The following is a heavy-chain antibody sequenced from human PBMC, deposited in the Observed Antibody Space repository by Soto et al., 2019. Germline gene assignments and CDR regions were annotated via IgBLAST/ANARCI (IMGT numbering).Heavy chain of an antibody. CDR2: IIPIFGTA. J-gene: IGHJ6*02. V-gene: IGHV1-69*13. CDR3: ARPYSSGWDYYYGMDV. CDR1: GGTFSSYA. D-gene: IGHD6-19*01. Sequence: GASVKVSCKASGGTFSSYAISWVRQAPGQGLEWMGGIIPIFGTANYAQKFQGRVTITADESTSTAYMELSSLRSEDTAVYYCARPYSSGWDYYYGMDVWGQGTTVTVS.